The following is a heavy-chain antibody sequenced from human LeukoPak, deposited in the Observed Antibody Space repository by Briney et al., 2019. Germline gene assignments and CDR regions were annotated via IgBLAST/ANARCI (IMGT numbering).Heavy chain of an antibody. CDR1: GGSFSGYY. Sequence: SETLSLTCAAYGGSFSGYYWSWIRQPPGKGLEWIGEINHSGSTNYNPSLKSRVTISVDTSKNQFSLRLSSVTAADTAVYYCARGKFFRAMVRQHDAFDIWGQGTMVTVSS. CDR2: INHSGST. CDR3: ARGKFFRAMVRQHDAFDI. D-gene: IGHD3-10*01. V-gene: IGHV4-34*01. J-gene: IGHJ3*02.